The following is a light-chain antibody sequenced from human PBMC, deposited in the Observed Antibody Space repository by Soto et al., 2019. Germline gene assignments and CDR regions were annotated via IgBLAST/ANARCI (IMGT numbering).Light chain of an antibody. CDR2: ELS. J-gene: IGLJ2*01. Sequence: QSALTQPPSASGSPGQSVTISCIGTSSDVGGYNYVSCYQQHPGKDPKLMIYELSKRPSGVPDRCSGSKSGNTASLTVSGLKAEDATDYYCSSYAASHNTGAFGGGTKVTVL. CDR1: SSDVGGYNY. CDR3: SSYAASHNTGA. V-gene: IGLV2-8*01.